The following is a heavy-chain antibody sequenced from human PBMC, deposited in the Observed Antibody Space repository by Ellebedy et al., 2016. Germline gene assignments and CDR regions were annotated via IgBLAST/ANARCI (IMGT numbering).Heavy chain of an antibody. CDR3: ARPAYYYGPSFDAFDI. CDR1: GYSFTSYW. J-gene: IGHJ3*02. Sequence: GGSLRLSXKGSGYSFTSYWISWVRQMPGKGLEWMGRIDPSDSYTNYSPSFQGHVTISADKSISTAYLQWSSLKASDTAMYYCARPAYYYGPSFDAFDIWGQGTMVTVSS. CDR2: IDPSDSYT. V-gene: IGHV5-10-1*01. D-gene: IGHD3-10*01.